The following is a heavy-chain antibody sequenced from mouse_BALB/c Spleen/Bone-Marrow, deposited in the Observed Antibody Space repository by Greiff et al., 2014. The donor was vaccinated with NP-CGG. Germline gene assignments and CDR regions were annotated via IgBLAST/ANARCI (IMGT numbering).Heavy chain of an antibody. V-gene: IGHV1-53*01. CDR3: SLLGDY. D-gene: IGHD1-1*01. CDR1: GYTFTRYY. J-gene: IGHJ2*01. CDR2: INPYNGGT. Sequence: VQLVESGAELVKPGASVKLSCKASGYTFTRYYMYWVKQRPGQGLEWIGGINPYNGGTHFDXKFKSKATLTVDKSSSTAYMQLNSLTSEDSAVYYCSLLGDYWGQGTTLTVSS.